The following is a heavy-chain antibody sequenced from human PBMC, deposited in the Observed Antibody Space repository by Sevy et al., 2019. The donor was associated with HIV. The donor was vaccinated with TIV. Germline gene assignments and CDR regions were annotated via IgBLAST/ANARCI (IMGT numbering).Heavy chain of an antibody. CDR2: FSFGCGKI. Sequence: GGSLRLSCAASRFTFSKYSMSWIRQTPGKGLEWVSTFSFGCGKINYADSVKGRFTISRDDSRNTFYLQMNSLRAEDTAIYYCARQGCTKPHDYWGHGTVVTVSS. CDR3: ARQGCTKPHDY. CDR1: RFTFSKYS. J-gene: IGHJ4*01. D-gene: IGHD2-8*01. V-gene: IGHV3-23*01.